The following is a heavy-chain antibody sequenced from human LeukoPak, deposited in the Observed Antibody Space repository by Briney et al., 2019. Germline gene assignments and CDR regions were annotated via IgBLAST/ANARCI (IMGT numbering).Heavy chain of an antibody. J-gene: IGHJ5*02. D-gene: IGHD3-22*01. CDR1: GYTFTGYY. CDR3: ARDSRPLTYYYDSSGTYNWFDP. V-gene: IGHV1-2*04. Sequence: ASVTVSCKASGYTFTGYYMHWVRQAPGQGLEWMGWINPNSGGTNYAQKFRGWVTMTRDTSISTAYMELSRLRSDDTAVYYCARDSRPLTYYYDSSGTYNWFDPWGQGTLVTVSS. CDR2: INPNSGGT.